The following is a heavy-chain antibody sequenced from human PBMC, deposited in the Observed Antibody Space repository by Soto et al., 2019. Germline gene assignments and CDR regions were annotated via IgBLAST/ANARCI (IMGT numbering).Heavy chain of an antibody. CDR3: ARAEGYRSSWGLFDP. D-gene: IGHD6-13*01. V-gene: IGHV4-31*03. CDR2: IYYRGST. Sequence: QVQLQESGPGLVKPSQTLSLTCTVSGGSISSGAYFWSWIRQHPGRGLEWIGYIYYRGSTYYNPSLKSRLSISVDTSKNQFSLNLTSVTAADTAMYYCARAEGYRSSWGLFDPWGQGILVTVSS. CDR1: GGSISSGAYF. J-gene: IGHJ5*02.